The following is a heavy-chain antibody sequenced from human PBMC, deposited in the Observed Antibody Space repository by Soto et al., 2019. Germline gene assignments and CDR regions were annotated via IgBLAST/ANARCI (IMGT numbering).Heavy chain of an antibody. CDR3: ARDLPISDYYGMDV. D-gene: IGHD3-9*01. J-gene: IGHJ6*02. CDR2: ISYDGINK. CDR1: VFTFISYA. Sequence: QGQLVGSGGVVVQPGRSLRLSCAASVFTFISYAMHCVRQAPGKGLEWVAVISYDGINKYYADSVKARFTISSDNSTHTQYLQMNCLRPDDTAVYYCARDLPISDYYGMDVWGQGATVTVSS. V-gene: IGHV3-30-3*01.